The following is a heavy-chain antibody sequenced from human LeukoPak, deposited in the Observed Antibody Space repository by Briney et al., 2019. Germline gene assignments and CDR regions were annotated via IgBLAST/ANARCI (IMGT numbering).Heavy chain of an antibody. J-gene: IGHJ4*02. CDR1: GGFLSSGDYY. V-gene: IGHV4-30-4*08. D-gene: IGHD2-8*01. Sequence: SQTLSLTCTVSGGFLSSGDYYWIWIRQPPGKGLVWIWYIYYSGSTYYNPSLKSLVTISVDTSKNQFSLKLSSVTAADTAVYYCARSSINVLMVFLDYWGQGTLVTVSS. CDR2: IYYSGST. CDR3: ARSSINVLMVFLDY.